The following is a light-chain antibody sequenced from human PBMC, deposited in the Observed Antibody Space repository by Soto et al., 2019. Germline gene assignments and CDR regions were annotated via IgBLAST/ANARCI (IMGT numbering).Light chain of an antibody. J-gene: IGKJ4*01. CDR3: QEYNNWRPIT. CDR2: GAS. Sequence: IVMTQSPAILSVSPGERATLSCRASQSISSKLAWYQQKPGQAPRLLIYGASTRATGIPVRFSGSGSGTEFTLTITSLQSEDFAVYYCQEYNNWRPITFGGGTKVDIK. V-gene: IGKV3-15*01. CDR1: QSISSK.